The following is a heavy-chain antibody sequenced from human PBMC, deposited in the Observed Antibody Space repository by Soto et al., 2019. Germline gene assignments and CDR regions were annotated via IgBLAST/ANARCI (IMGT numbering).Heavy chain of an antibody. J-gene: IGHJ5*02. V-gene: IGHV4-39*01. D-gene: IGHD1-20*01. CDR2: SYYSGTS. Sequence: PSATLSLTCPVSGGSIRVQSYYWTWIRPTPGKGLEWVGSSYYSGTSYFNPALKGRVTISVDTSTNQFSLRLTSVTAADTAVYYCTRRYNWNDYYFDPWGQGTLVTVSA. CDR1: GGSIRVQSYY. CDR3: TRRYNWNDYYFDP.